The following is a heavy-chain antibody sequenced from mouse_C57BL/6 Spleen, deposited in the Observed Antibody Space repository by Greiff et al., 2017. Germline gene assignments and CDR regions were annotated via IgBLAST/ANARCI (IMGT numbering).Heavy chain of an antibody. V-gene: IGHV1-64*01. CDR2: IHPNSGST. CDR3: ARSLYYSNYDYAMDY. CDR1: GYTFTSYW. J-gene: IGHJ4*01. D-gene: IGHD2-5*01. Sequence: VQLQQPGAELVKPGASVKLSCKASGYTFTSYWMHWVKQRPGQGLEWIGMIHPNSGSTNYNEKFKSKATLTVDKSSSTAYMQLSSLTSEDSAVXYCARSLYYSNYDYAMDYWGQGTSVTVSS.